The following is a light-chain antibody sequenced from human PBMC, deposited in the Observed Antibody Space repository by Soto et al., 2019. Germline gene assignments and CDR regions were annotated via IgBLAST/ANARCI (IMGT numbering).Light chain of an antibody. CDR1: SSDVGGYNY. CDR2: DVS. Sequence: QSALTQPASVSGSPGQSITISCTGTSSDVGGYNYVSWYQQHQGKAPKLMIYDVSNRPSGVSNRFSGSKSGNTASLNISGLQAEDEADYYCSSYTISSTLVVFGGGTKVTVL. J-gene: IGLJ2*01. V-gene: IGLV2-14*01. CDR3: SSYTISSTLVV.